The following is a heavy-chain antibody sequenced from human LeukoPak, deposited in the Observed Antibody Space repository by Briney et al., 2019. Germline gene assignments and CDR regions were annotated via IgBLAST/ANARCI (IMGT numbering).Heavy chain of an antibody. CDR1: GYSISSGYY. Sequence: SETLSLTCTVSGYSISSGYYWGWIRQPPGKGLEWIGSIYHSGSTYYNPSLKGRVTISVDTSKNQFSLKLSSVTAADTAVYYCARDLGRSRFLEWLFDYWGQGTLVTVSS. V-gene: IGHV4-38-2*02. J-gene: IGHJ4*02. D-gene: IGHD3-3*01. CDR3: ARDLGRSRFLEWLFDY. CDR2: IYHSGST.